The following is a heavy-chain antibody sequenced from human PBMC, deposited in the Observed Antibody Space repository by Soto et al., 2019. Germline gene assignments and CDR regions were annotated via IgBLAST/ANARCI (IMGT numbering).Heavy chain of an antibody. V-gene: IGHV4-4*07. Sequence: QVHLQESGPGVVKASETLSLTCSLSGGSTSGKYWSWIRQSAGKGLEWIGRIYSSGRTHYNPSLGSRVSMSVAQNSFSLRLTSVTAADTAIYYCARDFDVNKALDYWYFDLWGRGTQVSVSS. CDR1: GGSTSGKY. CDR2: IYSSGRT. D-gene: IGHD3-9*01. CDR3: ARDFDVNKALDYWYFDL. J-gene: IGHJ2*01.